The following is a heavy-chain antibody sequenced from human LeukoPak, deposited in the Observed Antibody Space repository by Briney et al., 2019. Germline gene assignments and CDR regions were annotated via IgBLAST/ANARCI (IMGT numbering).Heavy chain of an antibody. D-gene: IGHD2-21*02. Sequence: GESLRISCEGSGYSFTSYWISWVRQMPGKGLEWMGRIDPSDSYTNYSPSFQGHVTISADKSISTAYLQWSSLKASDTAMYYCARGSQLAYCGGDCYFDAFDIWGQGTMVTVSS. CDR1: GYSFTSYW. J-gene: IGHJ3*02. CDR2: IDPSDSYT. CDR3: ARGSQLAYCGGDCYFDAFDI. V-gene: IGHV5-10-1*01.